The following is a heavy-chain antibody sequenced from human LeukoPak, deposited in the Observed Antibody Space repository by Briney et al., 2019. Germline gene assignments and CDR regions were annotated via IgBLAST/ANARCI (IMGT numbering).Heavy chain of an antibody. Sequence: SETLSLTCTVSGYSISSGYYWGWIRQPPGKGLEWIGSIYYSGSTYYNPSLKSRVTISVDTSKNQFSVKLTSVTAADTAVYYCASLYTSGWYSFDYWGQGTLVTVSS. CDR1: GYSISSGYY. J-gene: IGHJ4*02. CDR2: IYYSGST. D-gene: IGHD6-19*01. V-gene: IGHV4-38-2*02. CDR3: ASLYTSGWYSFDY.